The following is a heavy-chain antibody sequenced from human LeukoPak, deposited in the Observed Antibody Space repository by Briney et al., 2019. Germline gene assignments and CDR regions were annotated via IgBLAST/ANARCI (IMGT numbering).Heavy chain of an antibody. CDR2: INAGNGNT. J-gene: IGHJ5*02. Sequence: GASVKVSCKASGYTFTSYAMHWVRQAPGQRLEWMGWINAGNGNTKYSQEFQGRVTMTTDTSTSTAYMELRSLRSDDTAVYYCARGLDDILTRSTPGLYNWFDPWGQGTLVTVSS. CDR1: GYTFTSYA. V-gene: IGHV1-3*01. D-gene: IGHD3-9*01. CDR3: ARGLDDILTRSTPGLYNWFDP.